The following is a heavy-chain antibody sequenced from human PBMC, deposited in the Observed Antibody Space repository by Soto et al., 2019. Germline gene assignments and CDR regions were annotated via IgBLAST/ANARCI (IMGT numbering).Heavy chain of an antibody. CDR3: ARIAASGRGWDV. J-gene: IGHJ6*02. V-gene: IGHV3-7*01. D-gene: IGHD6-13*01. CDR1: GFTFSSYW. Sequence: EVQLVESGGGLVQPGGSLRLSCVDSGFTFSSYWMSWVRRAPVQGLEWVGNIKQDGSEENYADSVKGRFTISRDNAKNSMYLQMNSLRVEDTAVYYCARIAASGRGWDVWGQGTTVVVSS. CDR2: IKQDGSEE.